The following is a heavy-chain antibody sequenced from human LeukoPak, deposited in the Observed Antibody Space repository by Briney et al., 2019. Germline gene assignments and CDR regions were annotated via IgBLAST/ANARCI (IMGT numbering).Heavy chain of an antibody. CDR2: IRSKAYGGTT. V-gene: IGHV3-49*03. Sequence: PGGSLRLSCTASGFTFGDYAMSWFRQAPGKGLEWVGFIRSKAYGGTTEYAASVSGRFSVSRDDSKSIAYLQMNSLKTDDTAVYYCARDSSSIWYGTTDYWGQGTLVTVSS. CDR1: GFTFGDYA. D-gene: IGHD6-13*01. J-gene: IGHJ4*02. CDR3: ARDSSSIWYGTTDY.